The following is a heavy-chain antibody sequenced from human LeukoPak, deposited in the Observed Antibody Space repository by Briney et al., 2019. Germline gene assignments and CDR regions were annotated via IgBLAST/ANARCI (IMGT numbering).Heavy chain of an antibody. Sequence: GGSLRLSCAASGFTFGDYYMSWIRQAPGKGLEWVSYISSSGSTIYYADSVKGRFTISRDNAKNSLYLQMNSLRAEDTAVYYCAREGEGWFGELLSGAFDIWGQGTMVTVSS. V-gene: IGHV3-11*01. CDR3: AREGEGWFGELLSGAFDI. CDR1: GFTFGDYY. J-gene: IGHJ3*02. CDR2: ISSSGSTI. D-gene: IGHD3-10*01.